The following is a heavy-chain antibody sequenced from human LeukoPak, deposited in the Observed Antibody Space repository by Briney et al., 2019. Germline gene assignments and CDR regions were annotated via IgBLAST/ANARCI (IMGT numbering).Heavy chain of an antibody. J-gene: IGHJ3*02. CDR2: ISGSGGST. CDR3: ARGFSGSGAFDI. D-gene: IGHD3-10*01. Sequence: GGSLRLSCAASGFTFSSYAMSWVRQAPGKGLEWVSAISGSGGSTYYADSVKGRFTISRDNSKNTLYLQMNSLRAEDTAVYYCARGFSGSGAFDIWGQGTMVTVSS. CDR1: GFTFSSYA. V-gene: IGHV3-23*01.